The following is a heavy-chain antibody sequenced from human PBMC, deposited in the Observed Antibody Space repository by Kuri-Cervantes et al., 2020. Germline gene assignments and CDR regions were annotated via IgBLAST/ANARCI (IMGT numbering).Heavy chain of an antibody. CDR1: GYTLTELS. Sequence: ASVKVSCKVSGYTLTELSMHWVRQAPGKGLEWMGGFDPEDGETIYAQKFQGRVTMTRDTSTSTVYMVLSSLRSEDTAVYYCARALGTGGWRDWGQGTLVTVSS. CDR3: ARALGTGGWRD. J-gene: IGHJ4*02. D-gene: IGHD7-27*01. CDR2: FDPEDGET. V-gene: IGHV1-24*01.